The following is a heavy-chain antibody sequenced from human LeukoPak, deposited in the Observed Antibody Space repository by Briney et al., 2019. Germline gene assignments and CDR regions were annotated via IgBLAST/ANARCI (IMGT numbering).Heavy chain of an antibody. D-gene: IGHD5-12*01. Sequence: PSETLSLTCTVSGGSISSGDYYWSWIRQPPGKGLEWIGYIYYSGSTYYNPSLKSRVAISVDTSKNQFSLKLSSVTAADTAVYYCASGGSGYDFGWFDPWGQGTLVTVSS. V-gene: IGHV4-30-4*01. CDR3: ASGGSGYDFGWFDP. CDR1: GGSISSGDYY. J-gene: IGHJ5*02. CDR2: IYYSGST.